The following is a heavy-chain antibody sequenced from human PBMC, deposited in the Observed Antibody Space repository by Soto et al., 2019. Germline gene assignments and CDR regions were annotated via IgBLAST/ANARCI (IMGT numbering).Heavy chain of an antibody. V-gene: IGHV4-59*01. CDR3: ARAYSGNRYYYCYMDV. J-gene: IGHJ6*03. CDR1: GGSISSYY. D-gene: IGHD6-13*01. Sequence: SETLSLTCTVSGGSISSYYWSWIRQPPGKGLEWIGYIYYSGSTNYNPSLKSRVTISVDTSKNQFSLKLSSVTAADTAVYYCARAYSGNRYYYCYMDVXGKGTTVTVSS. CDR2: IYYSGST.